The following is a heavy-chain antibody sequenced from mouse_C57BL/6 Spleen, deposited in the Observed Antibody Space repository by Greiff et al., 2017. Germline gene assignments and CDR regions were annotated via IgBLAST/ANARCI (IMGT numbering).Heavy chain of an antibody. D-gene: IGHD2-5*01. V-gene: IGHV1-47*01. CDR2: FHPYNDDT. CDR3: ARGVDYSNYWYFDV. Sequence: VQVVESGAELVKPGASVKMSCKASGFTFTTYPIEWMKQNHGKSLEWIGNFHPYNDDTKYNEKFKGKATLTVEKSSSTVYLELSRLTSDDSAVDTCARGVDYSNYWYFDVWGTGTTVTVSS. CDR1: GFTFTTYP. J-gene: IGHJ1*03.